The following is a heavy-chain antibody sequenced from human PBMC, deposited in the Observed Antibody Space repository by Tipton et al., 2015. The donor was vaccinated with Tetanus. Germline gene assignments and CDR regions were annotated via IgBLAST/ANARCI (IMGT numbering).Heavy chain of an antibody. CDR1: GGSLRGGDHY. V-gene: IGHV4-61*08. CDR2: VSSSGAS. D-gene: IGHD2-2*01. CDR3: ARVACSSTSCYSHYFDY. Sequence: TLSLTCTVSGGSLRGGDHYWSWIRQPPGKGLEWLAYVSSSGASNSNYFLKSRITLSRDTSKNQFSLRLASVTAADTAVYYCARVACSSTSCYSHYFDYWGPGSLVTVSS. J-gene: IGHJ4*02.